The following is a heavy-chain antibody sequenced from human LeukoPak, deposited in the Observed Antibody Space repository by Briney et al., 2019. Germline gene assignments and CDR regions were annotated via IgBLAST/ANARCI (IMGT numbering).Heavy chain of an antibody. CDR2: ITNDGSST. CDR1: GLTFSSHW. CDR3: AKGDDYGDYVLQY. D-gene: IGHD4-17*01. Sequence: GGSLRLSCAASGLTFSSHWMHWVRQAPGKGLVWVSRITNDGSSTTYADSVKGRFTISRDNAKNMLYLQVNSLRAEDTAVYYCAKGDDYGDYVLQYWGQGTLVTVSS. V-gene: IGHV3-74*01. J-gene: IGHJ4*02.